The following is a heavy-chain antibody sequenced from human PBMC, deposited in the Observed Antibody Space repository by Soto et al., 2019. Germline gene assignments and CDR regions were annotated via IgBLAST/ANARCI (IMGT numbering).Heavy chain of an antibody. CDR1: VLPLSNFG. CDR2: ISSSSGTI. Sequence: GGSLRRSCAVSVLPLSNFGMFWFRQAPGKGLEWLSYISSSSGTIYYADSVKGRFTVSRDNARDLLFLQLNRLSDEDTAVYYCARDFSLARGLDVWGQGTTVTVSS. J-gene: IGHJ6*02. V-gene: IGHV3-48*02. CDR3: ARDFSLARGLDV.